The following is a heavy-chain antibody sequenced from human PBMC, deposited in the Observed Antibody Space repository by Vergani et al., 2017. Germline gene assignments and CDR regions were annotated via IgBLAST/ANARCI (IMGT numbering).Heavy chain of an antibody. J-gene: IGHJ3*02. V-gene: IGHV3-30-3*01. Sequence: QVQLVESGGGVVQPGRSLRLSCAASGFTFSSYAMHWVRQAPGKGLEWVAVISYDGSNKYYADSVKGRFTISRDNSKNTLYLQMNSLRAEATAVYYLAREAVVVPAAPATGGAFDIGGRGTMVTVSA. CDR3: AREAVVVPAAPATGGAFDI. D-gene: IGHD2-2*01. CDR2: ISYDGSNK. CDR1: GFTFSSYA.